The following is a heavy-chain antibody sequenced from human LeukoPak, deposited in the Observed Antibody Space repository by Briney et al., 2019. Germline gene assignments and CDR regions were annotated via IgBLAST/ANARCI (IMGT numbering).Heavy chain of an antibody. Sequence: PSETLSLTCTVSGGSISSYYWSWIRQPPGKGLEWIGYIYYSGSTNYNPSLKSRVTISVDTSKNQFSLKLSSVTAADTAVYYCARVGAFGGVIHYWGQGTLVTVSS. CDR3: ARVGAFGGVIHY. CDR2: IYYSGST. CDR1: GGSISSYY. J-gene: IGHJ4*02. V-gene: IGHV4-59*08. D-gene: IGHD3-16*02.